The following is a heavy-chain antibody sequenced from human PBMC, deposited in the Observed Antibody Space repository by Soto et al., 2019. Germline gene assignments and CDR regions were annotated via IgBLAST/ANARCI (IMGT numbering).Heavy chain of an antibody. J-gene: IGHJ3*02. Sequence: GGSLRLSCAASGFTFSSYAMSWVRQAPGKGLEWVSAISGSGGSTYYADSVKGRFTISRDNSKNTLYLQMNSLRAEDTAVYYCAKVDCSSGSCYLPVAFDIWGQGTKVTVSS. D-gene: IGHD2-15*01. V-gene: IGHV3-23*01. CDR1: GFTFSSYA. CDR2: ISGSGGST. CDR3: AKVDCSSGSCYLPVAFDI.